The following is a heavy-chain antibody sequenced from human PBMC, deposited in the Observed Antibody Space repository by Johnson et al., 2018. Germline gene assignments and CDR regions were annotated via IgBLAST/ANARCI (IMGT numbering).Heavy chain of an antibody. Sequence: QLVESGPEVKKPGTSVKVSCKASGFTFTSSAVQWVRQARGQRLEWIGWIVVGSGHTNYAQKFQERVTITRDMSTSTAYMELSSLRSEDTAVYYCAKSYYYDTSFQHWGQGTLVTVSS. D-gene: IGHD3-22*01. CDR3: AKSYYYDTSFQH. V-gene: IGHV1-58*01. CDR2: IVVGSGHT. CDR1: GFTFTSSA. J-gene: IGHJ1*01.